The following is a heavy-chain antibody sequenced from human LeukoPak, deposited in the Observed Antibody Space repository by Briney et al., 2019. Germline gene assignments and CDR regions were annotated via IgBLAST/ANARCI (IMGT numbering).Heavy chain of an antibody. CDR3: ARQVVGAGAGTGIYLDY. V-gene: IGHV4-4*09. CDR2: IYTSGST. Sequence: PSETLPLTCTVSGGSISSYYWSWIRQPPGKGLEWIGYIYTSGSTNYNPSLKSRVTISVDTSKNQFSLKLSSVTAADTAVYYCARQVVGAGAGTGIYLDYWGQGTLVTVSS. CDR1: GGSISSYY. J-gene: IGHJ4*02. D-gene: IGHD6-19*01.